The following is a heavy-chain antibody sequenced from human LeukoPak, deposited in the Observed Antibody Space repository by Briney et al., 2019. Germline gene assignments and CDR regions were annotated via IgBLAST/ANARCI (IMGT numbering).Heavy chain of an antibody. V-gene: IGHV1-69-2*01. CDR2: VDPEDGET. CDR1: GYTFTDYY. Sequence: ASVKISCKVSGYTFTDYYMHWVQQAPGKGLEWMGLVDPEDGETIYAEKFQGRVTITADTSTDTAYMELSSLRSEDTAVYYCATALGADTLQHWGQGTLVTVSS. D-gene: IGHD3-16*01. J-gene: IGHJ1*01. CDR3: ATALGADTLQH.